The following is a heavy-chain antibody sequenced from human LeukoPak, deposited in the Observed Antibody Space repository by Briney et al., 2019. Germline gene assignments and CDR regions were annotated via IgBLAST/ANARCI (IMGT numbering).Heavy chain of an antibody. V-gene: IGHV3-30*02. CDR3: AKDRVVVVPAATGLDY. J-gene: IGHJ4*02. CDR2: IRYDRSNK. Sequence: PGGSLRLSCAASGFTFSSYGMHWVRQAPGKGLEWVAFIRYDRSNKYYADSVKGRFTISRDNSKNTLYLQMNSLRAEDTALYYWAKDRVVVVPAATGLDYWGQGTLVTVSS. D-gene: IGHD2-2*01. CDR1: GFTFSSYG.